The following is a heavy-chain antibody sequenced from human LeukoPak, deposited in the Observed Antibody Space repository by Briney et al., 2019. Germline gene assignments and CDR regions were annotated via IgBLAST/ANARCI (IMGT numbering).Heavy chain of an antibody. CDR1: GLTFSNYG. J-gene: IGHJ4*02. CDR3: AKDSHWILFDD. V-gene: IGHV3-23*01. Sequence: TGGSLRLSCAASGLTFSNYGMAWVRQAPGKGLEWVSAISGSGESTYNADSVKGRFTISRDNSKNTLYLQMNSLRDEDTAVYYCAKDSHWILFDDWGQGTLVTVSS. D-gene: IGHD2-2*03. CDR2: ISGSGEST.